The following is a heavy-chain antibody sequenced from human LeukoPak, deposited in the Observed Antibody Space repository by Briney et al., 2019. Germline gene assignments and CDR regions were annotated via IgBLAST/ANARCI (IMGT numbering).Heavy chain of an antibody. J-gene: IGHJ6*02. V-gene: IGHV4-59*08. CDR2: IYYSGST. CDR3: ARHFRLRFLEWLEDNGMDV. CDR1: GGSISSYY. Sequence: SETLSLTCTVSGGSISSYYWSWIRQPPGKGLEWIGYIYYSGSTNYNPSLKSRVTISVDTSKNQFSLKLSSVTAADTAVYYCARHFRLRFLEWLEDNGMDVWGQGTTVTVSS. D-gene: IGHD3-3*01.